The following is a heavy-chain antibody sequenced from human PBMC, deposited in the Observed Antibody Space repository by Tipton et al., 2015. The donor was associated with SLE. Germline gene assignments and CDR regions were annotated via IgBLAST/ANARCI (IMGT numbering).Heavy chain of an antibody. V-gene: IGHV4-30-4*01. D-gene: IGHD3-10*02. CDR3: ARDGVTMIGGAFDI. J-gene: IGHJ3*02. CDR2: IYYSGST. CDR1: GGSFSGYY. Sequence: LRLSCAVYGGSFSGYYWSWIRQPPGKGLEWIGYIYYSGSTYYNPSLKSRVTISVDTSKNQFSLKLSSVTAADTAVYYCARDGVTMIGGAFDIWGQGTMVTVSS.